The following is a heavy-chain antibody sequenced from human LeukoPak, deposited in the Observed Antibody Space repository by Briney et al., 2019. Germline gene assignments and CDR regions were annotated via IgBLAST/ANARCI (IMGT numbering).Heavy chain of an antibody. J-gene: IGHJ5*02. CDR1: GGSISSYY. V-gene: IGHV4-59*12. Sequence: SETLSLTCTVSGGSISSYYWSWIRQPPGRGLEWIGYIYYSGSTYYNPSLKSRVTISVDTSKNQFSLKLSSVTAADTAVYYCARDLNPWGQGTLVTVSS. CDR2: IYYSGST. CDR3: ARDLNP.